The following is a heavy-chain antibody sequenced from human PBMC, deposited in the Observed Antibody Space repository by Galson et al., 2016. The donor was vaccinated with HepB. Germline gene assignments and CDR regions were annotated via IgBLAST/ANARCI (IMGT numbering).Heavy chain of an antibody. CDR3: ARGGGPLHTAMVVDHFDY. CDR1: GDSVSSNVAA. D-gene: IGHD5-18*01. Sequence: CAISGDSVSSNVAAWHWIKQSPSRGLEWLGRTYYRSKWYNDYAVSVKSRVTINTDTSKNQFSLHLNSVTPEDTAVYYCARGGGPLHTAMVVDHFDYWGQGTLVSVSS. J-gene: IGHJ4*02. V-gene: IGHV6-1*01. CDR2: TYYRSKWYN.